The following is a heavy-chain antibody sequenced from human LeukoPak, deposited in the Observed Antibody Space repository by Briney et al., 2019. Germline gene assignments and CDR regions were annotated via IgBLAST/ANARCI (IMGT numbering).Heavy chain of an antibody. CDR2: IYYSGST. J-gene: IGHJ3*02. CDR1: GGSISSGGYY. Sequence: PSQTLSLTCTVSGGSISSGGYYWSWIRQHPGKGLEWIGYIYYSGSTYYNPSPKSRVTIPVDTSKNQFSLKLSSVTAADTAVYYCAISITGTSSSFDAFDIWGQGTMVTVSS. D-gene: IGHD1-7*01. V-gene: IGHV4-31*03. CDR3: AISITGTSSSFDAFDI.